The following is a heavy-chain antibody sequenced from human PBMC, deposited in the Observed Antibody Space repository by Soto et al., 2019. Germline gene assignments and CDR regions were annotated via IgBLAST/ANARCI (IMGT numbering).Heavy chain of an antibody. CDR1: GFNFNDHA. CDR3: AKDRGWQYYFDY. D-gene: IGHD6-19*01. V-gene: IGHV3-30*18. J-gene: IGHJ4*02. CDR2: LSYDGSNK. Sequence: GGSLRLSCAASGFNFNDHAMHWVRQAPGKGLEWVAVLSYDGSNKKYADSVKGRFTISRDNSKNTLYLQMNSLRAEDTAVYYCAKDRGWQYYFDYWGQGTLVTVSS.